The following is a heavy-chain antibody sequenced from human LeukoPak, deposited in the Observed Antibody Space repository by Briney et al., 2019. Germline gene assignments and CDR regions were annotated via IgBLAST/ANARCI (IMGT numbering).Heavy chain of an antibody. D-gene: IGHD4-17*01. CDR1: GYTFTDYY. V-gene: IGHV1-2*07. CDR3: ARPTATVTTSLKF. Sequence: GASVKVSCKASGYTFTDYYMHWVRQAPGQGLEWMGCINPNTGGTNYAHRFQGRVTMTRDTSISTAYMELSRLRSDDTAVYYCARPTATVTTSLKFWGQGNLVTVSS. J-gene: IGHJ4*02. CDR2: INPNTGGT.